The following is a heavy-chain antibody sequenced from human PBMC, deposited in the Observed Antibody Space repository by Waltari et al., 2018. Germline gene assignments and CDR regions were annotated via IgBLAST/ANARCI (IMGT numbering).Heavy chain of an antibody. CDR3: ARGLPYSYGYYFDY. CDR2: IIPILGIA. CDR1: GGTFSSYT. D-gene: IGHD5-18*01. V-gene: IGHV1-69*02. Sequence: QVQLVQSGAEVKKPGSSVKVSCKASGGTFSSYTISWVRQAPGQGLEWMGRIIPILGIANYAQKFQGRVTITADKATSTAYMELSSLRSEDTAVYYCARGLPYSYGYYFDYWGQGTLVTVSS. J-gene: IGHJ4*02.